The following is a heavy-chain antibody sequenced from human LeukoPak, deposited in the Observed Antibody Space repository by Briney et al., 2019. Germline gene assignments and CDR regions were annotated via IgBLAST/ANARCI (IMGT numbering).Heavy chain of an antibody. V-gene: IGHV4-39*01. CDR3: ARGPRRGDY. CDR2: IYDSGST. J-gene: IGHJ4*02. Sequence: SETLSLTCTVSGGSIRSSYYYWGWIRQPPGKGLEWIGSIYDSGSTYYNPSLKSRVTISVDTSKNQFSLKLNSVTAADTAVYYCARGPRRGDYWGQGTLVTVSS. CDR1: GGSIRSSYYY.